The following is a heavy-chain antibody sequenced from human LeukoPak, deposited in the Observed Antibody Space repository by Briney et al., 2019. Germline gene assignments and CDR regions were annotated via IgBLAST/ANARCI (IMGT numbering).Heavy chain of an antibody. V-gene: IGHV3-74*03. Sequence: GGSLRLSCAASGFTFSSYWMHWVRQAPGKGLVWVSRINTDGSSTKSADSVKGRFTISRDNAKNTLYLLMNSLRAEDTAVYYCARGFNYAYDSWGQGTLVTVSS. J-gene: IGHJ5*01. D-gene: IGHD1-7*01. CDR1: GFTFSSYW. CDR2: INTDGSST. CDR3: ARGFNYAYDS.